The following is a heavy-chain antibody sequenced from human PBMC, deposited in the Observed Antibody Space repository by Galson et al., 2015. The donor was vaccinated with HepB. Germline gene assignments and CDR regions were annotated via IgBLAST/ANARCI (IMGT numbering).Heavy chain of an antibody. CDR3: ARAIVYYDSSGYYGYDAFDI. J-gene: IGHJ3*02. Sequence: SVKVSCKASGGTFSSYAISWVRQAPGQGLEWMGGIIPIFGTANYAQKFQGRVTITADESTSTAYMELSSLRSEDTAVYYCARAIVYYDSSGYYGYDAFDIWGQGTMVTVSS. D-gene: IGHD3-22*01. V-gene: IGHV1-69*13. CDR2: IIPIFGTA. CDR1: GGTFSSYA.